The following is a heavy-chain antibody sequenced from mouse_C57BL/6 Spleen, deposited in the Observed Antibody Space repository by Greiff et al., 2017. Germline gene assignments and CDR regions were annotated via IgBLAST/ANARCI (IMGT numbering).Heavy chain of an antibody. J-gene: IGHJ4*01. D-gene: IGHD3-3*01. CDR3: ARGDGDAMDY. Sequence: EVKLVDSGGGLVQPGGSLKLSCAASGFTFSDYGMHWVRQAPEKGLEWVAYISSGSSTIYYADTVKGRFTISRDNAKNTLFLQMTSLRSEDTAMYYCARGDGDAMDYWGQGTSVTVSS. CDR2: ISSGSSTI. V-gene: IGHV5-17*01. CDR1: GFTFSDYG.